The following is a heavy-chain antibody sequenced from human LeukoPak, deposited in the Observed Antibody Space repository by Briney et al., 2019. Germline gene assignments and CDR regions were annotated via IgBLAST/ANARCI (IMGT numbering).Heavy chain of an antibody. CDR2: INTNTGNP. CDR3: ARGASSFGTLDY. V-gene: IGHV7-4-1*01. J-gene: IGHJ4*02. CDR1: GYIFTSYV. Sequence: ASVKVSCKASGYIFTSYVINWVRQAPGQGLEWMGWINTNTGNPTYAQGFTGRFVFSSDTSVRTTYLQIGSLRADDTAVYYCARGASSFGTLDYWGPGTLVTVSS. D-gene: IGHD3-3*01.